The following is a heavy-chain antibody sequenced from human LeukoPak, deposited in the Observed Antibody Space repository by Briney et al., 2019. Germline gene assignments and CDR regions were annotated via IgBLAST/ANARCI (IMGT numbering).Heavy chain of an antibody. CDR1: GFTFSSYS. Sequence: GGSLRLSCAASGFTFSSYSMNWVRQAPGKGLEWVSSISSSSSYIYYADSVKGRFTISRDNAKSSLYLQMNSLRAEDTAVYYCASGLRYFDQRDVWGKGTTVTVSS. V-gene: IGHV3-21*01. D-gene: IGHD3-9*01. CDR3: ASGLRYFDQRDV. CDR2: ISSSSSYI. J-gene: IGHJ6*04.